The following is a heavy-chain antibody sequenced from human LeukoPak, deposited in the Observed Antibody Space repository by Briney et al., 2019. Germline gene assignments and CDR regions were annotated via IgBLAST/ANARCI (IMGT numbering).Heavy chain of an antibody. CDR2: IYYSGST. Sequence: SETLSLTCTVSGGSISSSSYYWGWIRQPPGKGLEWIGSIYYSGSTYYNPSLKSRVTISVDTSKNQFSLKLSSVTAADTAVYYCAREPRDDWFDPWGQGTLVTVSS. CDR1: GGSISSSSYY. CDR3: AREPRDDWFDP. V-gene: IGHV4-39*07. J-gene: IGHJ5*02.